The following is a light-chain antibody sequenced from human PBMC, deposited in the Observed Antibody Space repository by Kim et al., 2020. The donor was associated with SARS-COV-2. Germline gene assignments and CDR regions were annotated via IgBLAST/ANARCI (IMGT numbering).Light chain of an antibody. Sequence: ALGQTVRITCQADSLRSYYASWYQQKPGQAPVLVIYGKNNRPSGIPDRFSGSSSGNTASLTIPGAQAEDEADYYCNSRDSSGNHWVFGGGTQLTVL. V-gene: IGLV3-19*01. CDR1: SLRSYY. CDR3: NSRDSSGNHWV. J-gene: IGLJ3*02. CDR2: GKN.